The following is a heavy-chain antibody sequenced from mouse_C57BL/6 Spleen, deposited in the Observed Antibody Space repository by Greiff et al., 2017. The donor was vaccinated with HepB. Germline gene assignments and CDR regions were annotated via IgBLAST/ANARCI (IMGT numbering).Heavy chain of an antibody. CDR3: ARSNYYGSSPYAMDY. D-gene: IGHD1-1*01. V-gene: IGHV1-22*01. CDR1: GYTFTDYN. J-gene: IGHJ4*01. CDR2: INPNNGGT. Sequence: EVHLVESGPELVKPGASVKMSCKASGYTFTDYNMHWVKQSHGKSLEWIGYINPNNGGTSYNQKFKGKATLTVNKSSSTAYMELRSLTSEDSAVYYCARSNYYGSSPYAMDYWGQGTSVTVSS.